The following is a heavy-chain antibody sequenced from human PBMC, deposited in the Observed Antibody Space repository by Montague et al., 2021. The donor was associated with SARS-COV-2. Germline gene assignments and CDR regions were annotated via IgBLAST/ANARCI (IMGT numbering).Heavy chain of an antibody. D-gene: IGHD1-26*01. Sequence: SETLSLTCTVSGGSISPYNWCWIWKPPGQGLELIGIINYNGSTNYNYYLKSRLTISVDTSENQFSLNVTSVTPADTAVYYCARGGWELRVGDYYFDYWGQGTLVTVSS. CDR3: ARGGWELRVGDYYFDY. J-gene: IGHJ4*02. CDR2: INYNGST. V-gene: IGHV4-59*01. CDR1: GGSISPYN.